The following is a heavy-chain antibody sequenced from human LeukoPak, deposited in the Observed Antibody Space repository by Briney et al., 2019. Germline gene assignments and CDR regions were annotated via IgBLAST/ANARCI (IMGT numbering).Heavy chain of an antibody. D-gene: IGHD1-1*01. J-gene: IGHJ4*02. Sequence: GGSLRLSCTASGFPFSDYSMTWVREAPGKGLEWISYTGIDSGNTRYADSVRGRFTISADSAKNSLYLQMNSLRVEDTAVYYCARDHNYAFDNWGQGTLVSVSS. CDR3: ARDHNYAFDN. V-gene: IGHV3-48*04. CDR2: TGIDSGNT. CDR1: GFPFSDYS.